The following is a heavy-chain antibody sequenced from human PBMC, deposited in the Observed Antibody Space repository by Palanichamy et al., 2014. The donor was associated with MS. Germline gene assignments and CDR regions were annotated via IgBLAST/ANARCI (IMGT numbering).Heavy chain of an antibody. CDR2: ISYDGSNK. V-gene: IGHV3-30-3*01. CDR1: GFTFSSYA. CDR3: ARDSLVVAATTYLFDY. D-gene: IGHD2-15*01. J-gene: IGHJ4*02. Sequence: QVQLVESGGGVVQPGRSLRLSCAASGFTFSSYAMHWVRQAPGKGLEWVAVISYDGSNKYYADSVKGRFTISRDNSKNTLYLQMNSLRAEDTAVYYCARDSLVVAATTYLFDYWGQGTLVTVSS.